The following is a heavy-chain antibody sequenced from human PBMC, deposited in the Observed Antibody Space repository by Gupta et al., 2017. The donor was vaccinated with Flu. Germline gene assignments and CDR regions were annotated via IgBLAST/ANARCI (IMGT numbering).Heavy chain of an antibody. CDR3: ARVRSCGGDCYYFDY. D-gene: IGHD2-21*01. CDR1: GYTFTEYE. CDR2: INPSGGSR. Sequence: QVQLVQSGAEVKKPGASVKVSCKASGYTFTEYEMHWVRQAPGQGLEWMGLINPSGGSRSYAQKFQGRVTLTRDTSTKTVYMDLTSLRSEDTAVYFCARVRSCGGDCYYFDYWGQGTLVTVSS. J-gene: IGHJ4*02. V-gene: IGHV1-46*01.